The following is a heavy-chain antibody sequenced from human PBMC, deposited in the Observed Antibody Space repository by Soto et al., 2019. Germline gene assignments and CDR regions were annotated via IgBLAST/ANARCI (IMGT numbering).Heavy chain of an antibody. J-gene: IGHJ6*02. CDR2: IDWDDDE. D-gene: IGHD3-10*01. V-gene: IGHV2-70*11. CDR3: ARTGRGDTKNTAQTDYGMDV. CDR1: GFSLSTSGMC. Sequence: SGPTLVNPTQTLTLTCTFSGFSLSTSGMCVSWIRQPPGKALEWLARIDWDDDEYYNTSLKTRLTISKDTSKNQVVLTMTNVDPVDTATYYCARTGRGDTKNTAQTDYGMDVWGQGTTVTVS.